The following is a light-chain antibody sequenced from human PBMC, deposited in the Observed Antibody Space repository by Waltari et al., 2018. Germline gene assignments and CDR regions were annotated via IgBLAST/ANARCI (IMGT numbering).Light chain of an antibody. CDR2: KVS. CDR3: MQSIHWPWT. Sequence: DVVMTQSPLSLPVTLGQPSSISCKSSQSLVHSDGNTYLNWFHKRPGQSPRRLIYKVSNRDSGVPDRFSGSGSGTDFTLKISRVEAEDVGVYYCMQSIHWPWTFGQGTKVEIK. CDR1: QSLVHSDGNTY. V-gene: IGKV2-30*02. J-gene: IGKJ1*01.